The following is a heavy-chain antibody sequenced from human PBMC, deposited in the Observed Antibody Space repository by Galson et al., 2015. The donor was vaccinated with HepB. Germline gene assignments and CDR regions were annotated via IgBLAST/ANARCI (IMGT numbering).Heavy chain of an antibody. Sequence: SVKVSCKASGYTFTSYGISWVRQAPGQGLEWMGWISAYNGNTNYAQKLQGRVTVTTDTSTTTAYMELRSLTSDDTAVYYCARAEDWNYAMGVWGQGTTVTVSS. V-gene: IGHV1-18*04. CDR2: ISAYNGNT. J-gene: IGHJ6*02. CDR3: ARAEDWNYAMGV. CDR1: GYTFTSYG. D-gene: IGHD1-1*01.